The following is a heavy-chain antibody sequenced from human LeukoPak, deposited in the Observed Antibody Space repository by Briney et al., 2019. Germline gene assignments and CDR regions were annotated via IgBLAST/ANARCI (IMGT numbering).Heavy chain of an antibody. J-gene: IGHJ4*02. CDR1: GFTFDTYR. Sequence: GGSLRLSCAASGFTFDTYRMNWVRQAPGKGLEWVSSISASGSYIYYADSLKGRFTISRDNAKNSLYLQMNSLRAEDTAVYYCARDSPGTTASDYWGQGTLVTVSS. CDR3: ARDSPGTTASDY. CDR2: ISASGSYI. V-gene: IGHV3-21*01. D-gene: IGHD1-1*01.